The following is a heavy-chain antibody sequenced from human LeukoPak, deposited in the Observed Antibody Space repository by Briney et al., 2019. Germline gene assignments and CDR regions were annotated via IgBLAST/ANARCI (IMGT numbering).Heavy chain of an antibody. Sequence: ASVKVSCKASGYTFTSYDINWVRPATGQGVEWMGWMNPISGNTGYAQKLQGRVTMTRNTSISTAYMELSSLRAEDTAMYYYAREGGTHGLLFGDYYYYGMDVWGQGTTVTVSS. D-gene: IGHD2-21*02. CDR1: GYTFTSYD. CDR3: AREGGTHGLLFGDYYYYGMDV. J-gene: IGHJ6*02. CDR2: MNPISGNT. V-gene: IGHV1-8*01.